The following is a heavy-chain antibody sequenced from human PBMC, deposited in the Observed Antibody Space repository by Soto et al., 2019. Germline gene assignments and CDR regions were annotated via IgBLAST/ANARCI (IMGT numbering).Heavy chain of an antibody. V-gene: IGHV3-53*01. CDR1: GFTVSSNY. CDR3: ARAVMQRRLRFDL. Sequence: PGGSLRLSCAASGFTVSSNYMSWVRQAPGKGLKWVSVIYSDGSTYYADSVKGRFTISRDNSKNTLYLQMNSLRAEDTAVYYCARAVMQRRLRFDLWGRGTLVTVSS. D-gene: IGHD3-16*01. CDR2: IYSDGST. J-gene: IGHJ2*01.